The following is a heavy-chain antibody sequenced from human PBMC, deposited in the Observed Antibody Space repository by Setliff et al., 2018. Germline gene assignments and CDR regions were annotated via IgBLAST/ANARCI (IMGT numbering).Heavy chain of an antibody. Sequence: RDPPGKGLEWIGYLSHSGSSNYNPSLKSRVTMLVDTSKNQFSLKLSSVTAADTAVYYCAKVITVFGVVIMENWFDPWGQGTLVTVSS. CDR2: LSHSGSS. V-gene: IGHV4-59*01. D-gene: IGHD3-3*01. CDR3: AKVITVFGVVIMENWFDP. J-gene: IGHJ5*02.